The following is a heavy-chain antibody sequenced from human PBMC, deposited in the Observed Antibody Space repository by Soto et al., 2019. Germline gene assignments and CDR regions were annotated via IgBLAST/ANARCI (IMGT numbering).Heavy chain of an antibody. V-gene: IGHV1-18*01. J-gene: IGHJ4*02. D-gene: IGHD1-7*01. Sequence: GASVTLSCTASGYRFTSYGISWVRQAPGQGLEWMGWISAYNGNTNYAQKLQGRVTMTTDTSKNTLYLQMNSLRAEDTAVYYCAKDRRSMAVELAFNFPGYWGQGTLLTVSS. CDR2: ISAYNGNT. CDR1: GYRFTSYG. CDR3: AKDRRSMAVELAFNFPGY.